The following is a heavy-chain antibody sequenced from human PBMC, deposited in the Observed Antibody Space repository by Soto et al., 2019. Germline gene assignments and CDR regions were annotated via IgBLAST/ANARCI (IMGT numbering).Heavy chain of an antibody. V-gene: IGHV1-69*13. CDR1: GGNFSKYA. CDR2: IIPFFQAP. D-gene: IGHD2-15*01. CDR3: AKSRIPTPPRVGMDV. J-gene: IGHJ6*02. Sequence: SVKVSCKASGGNFSKYAISWVRQAPGQGLEWMGGIIPFFQAPNYAQRFQGRVTITADESTTTVYMEMGSLRSEDTALYYCAKSRIPTPPRVGMDVCGQGTTVTVYS.